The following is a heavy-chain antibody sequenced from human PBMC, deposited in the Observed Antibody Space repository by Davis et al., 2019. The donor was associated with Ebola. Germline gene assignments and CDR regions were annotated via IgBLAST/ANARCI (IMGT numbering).Heavy chain of an antibody. CDR2: IVVGSGNT. D-gene: IGHD3-3*01. V-gene: IGHV1-58*02. J-gene: IGHJ5*02. CDR3: ARDFGFLESHGWFDP. CDR1: GFTFSSSG. Sequence: AASVKVSCKASGFTFSSSGMQWVRQARGQRLEWIGGIVVGSGNTNYAQKFRERLTMTRDMSTTTAYMELSSLRFEDTAVYYCARDFGFLESHGWFDPWGQGTLVTVSS.